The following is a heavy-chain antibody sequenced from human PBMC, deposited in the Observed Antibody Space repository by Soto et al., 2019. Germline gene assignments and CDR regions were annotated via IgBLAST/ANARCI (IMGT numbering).Heavy chain of an antibody. CDR3: ARWATVTTVRNYYYYCGMDV. J-gene: IGHJ6*02. V-gene: IGHV4-34*01. CDR1: GGSFSGYY. CDR2: INHSGST. D-gene: IGHD4-17*01. Sequence: QVQLQQWGAGLLKPSETLSLTCAVYGGSFSGYYWSWIRQPPGKGLEWIGEINHSGSTNYNPSLKSRVTISVDTSKNQFSLKLSSVTAADTAVYYCARWATVTTVRNYYYYCGMDVWGQGTTVTVSS.